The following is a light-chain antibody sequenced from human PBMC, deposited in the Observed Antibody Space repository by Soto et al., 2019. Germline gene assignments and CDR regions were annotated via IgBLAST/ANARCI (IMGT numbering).Light chain of an antibody. J-gene: IGKJ2*01. V-gene: IGKV3-15*01. CDR2: GES. Sequence: EIVMTQSPATLSVSPGERATLSCRASQSVSSNLAWYQQKPGQAPRHLIYGESTRATGIPARFSGSGSGTEFTLTISSLQSEDFAVYYCQQYNNWRYTVGQGTKLEIK. CDR1: QSVSSN. CDR3: QQYNNWRYT.